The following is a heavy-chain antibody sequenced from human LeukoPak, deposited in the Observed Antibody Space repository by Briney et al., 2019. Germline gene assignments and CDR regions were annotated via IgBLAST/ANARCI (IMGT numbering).Heavy chain of an antibody. V-gene: IGHV3-11*01. CDR2: ISSSGSTI. J-gene: IGHJ4*02. Sequence: PGGSLRLSCAASGFTFSDYYMSWVRQAPGKGLEWVSYISSSGSTIYYADSVKGRFTISRDNAKNSLSLQMTSLRAEDTAVYYCASANARFGVNWGQGTLVTVSS. CDR1: GFTFSDYY. CDR3: ASANARFGVN. D-gene: IGHD3-16*01.